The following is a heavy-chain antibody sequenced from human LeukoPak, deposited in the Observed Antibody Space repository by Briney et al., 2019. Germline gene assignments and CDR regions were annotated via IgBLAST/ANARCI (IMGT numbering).Heavy chain of an antibody. CDR3: VRGEMLDF. V-gene: IGHV3-23*01. J-gene: IGHJ4*02. CDR2: ISGSGGST. Sequence: GGSLRLSCAASGFTFTNYAMTWVRQAPGKGLEWVSGISGSGGSTYYADSVKGRFTISRDNSRNTLYLQMNGLRLDDTAVYYCVRGEMLDFWGQGTLVIVSS. D-gene: IGHD3-10*01. CDR1: GFTFTNYA.